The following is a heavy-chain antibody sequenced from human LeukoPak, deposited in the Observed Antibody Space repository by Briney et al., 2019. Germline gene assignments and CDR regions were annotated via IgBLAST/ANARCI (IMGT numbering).Heavy chain of an antibody. D-gene: IGHD2-2*01. J-gene: IGHJ5*02. V-gene: IGHV4-34*01. Sequence: SETLSLTCAVHGGSFSGYYWSWIRQPPGKGLQWIGEINHSGSTNYNPSLKSRVTISVDTSKNQFSLKLSSVTAADTAVYYCAGGGDIVVVPAADWFDPWGQGTLVTVSS. CDR3: AGGGDIVVVPAADWFDP. CDR1: GGSFSGYY. CDR2: INHSGST.